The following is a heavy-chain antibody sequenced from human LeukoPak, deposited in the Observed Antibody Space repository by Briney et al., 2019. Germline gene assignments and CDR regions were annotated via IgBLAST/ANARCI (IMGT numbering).Heavy chain of an antibody. V-gene: IGHV4-31*03. CDR2: IYYSGNT. CDR3: ARVDTMVRGVINWFDP. Sequence: PSETLSLTCTVSGGSISTVGNYWTWVRQYPGKGLEWIGNIYYSGNTYYNPSLNSRLTISVDTSKNQFSLRLDSVTAADTAVYYCARVDTMVRGVINWFDPWAREPWSSSLQ. D-gene: IGHD3-10*01. CDR1: GGSISTVGNY. J-gene: IGHJ5*02.